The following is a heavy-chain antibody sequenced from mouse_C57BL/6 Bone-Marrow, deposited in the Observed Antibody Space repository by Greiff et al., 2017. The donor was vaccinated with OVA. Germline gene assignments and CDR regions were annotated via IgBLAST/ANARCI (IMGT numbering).Heavy chain of an antibody. CDR1: GFTFSSYG. J-gene: IGHJ3*01. CDR2: ISSGGSYT. V-gene: IGHV5-6*02. Sequence: DVMLVESGGDLVKPGGSLKLSCAASGFTFSSYGMSWVRQTPDKRLEWVATISSGGSYTYYPDSVKGQFTISRDNAKNTLYLQMSSLKSEDTAMYYCARLKMAWFAYWGQGTLVTVSA. D-gene: IGHD2-3*01. CDR3: ARLKMAWFAY.